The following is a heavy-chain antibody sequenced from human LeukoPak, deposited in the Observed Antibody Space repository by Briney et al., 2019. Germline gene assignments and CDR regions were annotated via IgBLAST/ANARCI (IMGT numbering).Heavy chain of an antibody. CDR1: GYSFTTYW. J-gene: IGHJ4*02. CDR2: IYPGDSDT. V-gene: IGHV5-51*01. D-gene: IGHD4-17*01. Sequence: GESLKISCKGSGYSFTTYWIGWVRQMPGKGLEWMGIIYPGDSDTRYDPSFQGQVTISADKSTSTAYLQWSSLKASDTAMYYCARSPTVTTAIDYWGQGTLVTVSS. CDR3: ARSPTVTTAIDY.